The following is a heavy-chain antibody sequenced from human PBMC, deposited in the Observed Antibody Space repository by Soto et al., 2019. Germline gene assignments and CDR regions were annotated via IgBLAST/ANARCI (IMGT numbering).Heavy chain of an antibody. J-gene: IGHJ4*02. CDR1: GFTFSSYG. V-gene: IGHV3-33*01. CDR2: IWYDGSNK. CDR3: ARDYGLKYYFDY. Sequence: QVQLVESGGGVVQPGRSLRLSCAASGFTFSSYGMHWVRQAPGKGLEWVAVIWYDGSNKYYADSVKGRFTISRDNSKNPLYLQMNSLRAEDTAVYYCARDYGLKYYFDYWGQGTLVTVSS. D-gene: IGHD3-16*01.